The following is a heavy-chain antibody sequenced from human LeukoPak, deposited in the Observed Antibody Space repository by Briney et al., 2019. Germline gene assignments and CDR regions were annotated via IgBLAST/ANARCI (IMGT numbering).Heavy chain of an antibody. Sequence: ASVKVSCKASGYTFTGYYMHWVRQAPGQGLEWMGWINPNSGGTNYAQKLQGRVTMTRDTSISTAYMELSRLRSDDTAVYYCARMYRQLVSNPFDYWGQGTLVTVSS. J-gene: IGHJ4*02. CDR2: INPNSGGT. CDR3: ARMYRQLVSNPFDY. D-gene: IGHD6-6*01. CDR1: GYTFTGYY. V-gene: IGHV1-2*02.